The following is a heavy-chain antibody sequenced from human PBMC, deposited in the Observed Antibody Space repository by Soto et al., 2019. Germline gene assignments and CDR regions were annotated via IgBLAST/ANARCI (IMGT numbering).Heavy chain of an antibody. D-gene: IGHD3-16*01. CDR2: ISGSGGST. CDR1: GFTFSSYA. CDR3: AKDRGNETFTADTPTHA. J-gene: IGHJ6*04. Sequence: GGSLRLSCAASGFTFSSYAMSWVRQAPGKGLEWVSAISGSGGSTYYADSVKGRFTISRDNSKNTLYLQMNSLRAEDTAVYYCAKDRGNETFTADTPTHARDNGPPITVSP. V-gene: IGHV3-23*01.